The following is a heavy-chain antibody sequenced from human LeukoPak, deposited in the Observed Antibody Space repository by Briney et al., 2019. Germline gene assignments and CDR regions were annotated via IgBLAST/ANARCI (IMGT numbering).Heavy chain of an antibody. Sequence: PGGSLRLSCVASGFTLSSYRMSWVRQAPGKGLEWVSAMSGSDTGSWYADSVKGRFTISRDTSKTTLYLQMNSLRAEDTAIYYCAKDARSFGGTYFDYWGQGIQVTVSS. D-gene: IGHD4-23*01. CDR2: MSGSDTGS. CDR3: AKDARSFGGTYFDY. V-gene: IGHV3-23*01. J-gene: IGHJ4*02. CDR1: GFTLSSYR.